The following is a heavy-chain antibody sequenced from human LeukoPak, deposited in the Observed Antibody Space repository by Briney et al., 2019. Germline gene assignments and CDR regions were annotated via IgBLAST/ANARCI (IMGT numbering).Heavy chain of an antibody. J-gene: IGHJ4*02. D-gene: IGHD1-26*01. V-gene: IGHV3-33*01. CDR3: ARPESGNYYFDY. Sequence: PGGSLRLSCAASGFTFSSYGMHWVRQAPGKGLEWVALIWYDRSNKYHADSVKGRFTISRDNSKNTLYLQMNSLRVEDTAVYYCARPESGNYYFDYWGQGTLVTVSS. CDR2: IWYDRSNK. CDR1: GFTFSSYG.